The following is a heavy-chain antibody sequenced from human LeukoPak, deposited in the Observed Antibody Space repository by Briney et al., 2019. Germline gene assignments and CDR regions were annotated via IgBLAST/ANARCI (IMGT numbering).Heavy chain of an antibody. D-gene: IGHD2-2*01. J-gene: IGHJ4*02. Sequence: GGSLRLSCVVSGCTFSSYSVNWVRQSPGKGLEWVSYISSSSSYIHYADSVKGRFTISRDNAKKSLYLQMNSLRAEDTAVYYCARAPLHLAMYHYFDYWGQGTLVTVSS. CDR2: ISSSSSYI. V-gene: IGHV3-21*01. CDR1: GCTFSSYS. CDR3: ARAPLHLAMYHYFDY.